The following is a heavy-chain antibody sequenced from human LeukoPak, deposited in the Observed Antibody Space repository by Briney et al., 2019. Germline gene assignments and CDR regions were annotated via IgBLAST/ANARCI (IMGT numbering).Heavy chain of an antibody. CDR2: ISWNSGSI. CDR3: AKGPYSSSWSPLYYFDY. J-gene: IGHJ4*02. Sequence: PGRSLRLSCAASGFTFDDYAMHWARQAPGKGLEWVSGISWNSGSIGYADSVKGRFTISRDNAKNSLYLQMNSLRAEDTALYYCAKGPYSSSWSPLYYFDYWGQGTLVTVSS. CDR1: GFTFDDYA. D-gene: IGHD6-13*01. V-gene: IGHV3-9*01.